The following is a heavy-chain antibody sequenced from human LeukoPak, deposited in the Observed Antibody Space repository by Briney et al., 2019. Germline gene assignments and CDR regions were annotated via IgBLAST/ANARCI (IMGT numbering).Heavy chain of an antibody. CDR1: GLTPTGYS. D-gene: IGHD2-8*01. CDR3: TRGTDGLWDF. Sequence: PGGSLRLSCVVSGLTPTGYSMTWVRQAPGKGLEWVSSISSRSDYILYADSVKGRFTISRDNDKHSLYLQMNSLRAEDTAVYCCTRGTDGLWDFWGQGTLVTVSS. J-gene: IGHJ4*02. CDR2: ISSRSDYI. V-gene: IGHV3-21*01.